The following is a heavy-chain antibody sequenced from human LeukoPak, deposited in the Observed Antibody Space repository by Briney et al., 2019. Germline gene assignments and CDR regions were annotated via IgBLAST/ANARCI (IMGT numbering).Heavy chain of an antibody. V-gene: IGHV3-73*01. CDR2: ITTKSTKYAT. J-gene: IGHJ4*02. CDR3: TTYRSGHY. D-gene: IGHD6-19*01. CDR1: GFTLSGSD. Sequence: GGSLRLPCAASGFTLSGSDMHWVRQASGKGLEWVGRITTKSTKYATAYAASVKGRFTISRDDSENTAYLQMNGLKIEDTAVYYCTTYRSGHYWGQGTLVTVSS.